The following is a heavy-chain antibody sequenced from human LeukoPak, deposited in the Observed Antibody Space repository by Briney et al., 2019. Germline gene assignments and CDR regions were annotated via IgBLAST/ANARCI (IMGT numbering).Heavy chain of an antibody. D-gene: IGHD4-17*01. CDR2: ISGSGGST. CDR1: GFTFSSYA. Sequence: GGSLRLSCAASGFTFSSYAMSWVRQAPGKGLEWVSAISGSGGSTYYADSAKGRFTISRDNSKNTLYLQMNSLRAEDTAVYYCAKGFYGGYPNPAGGYFDYWGQGTLVTVSS. J-gene: IGHJ4*02. V-gene: IGHV3-23*01. CDR3: AKGFYGGYPNPAGGYFDY.